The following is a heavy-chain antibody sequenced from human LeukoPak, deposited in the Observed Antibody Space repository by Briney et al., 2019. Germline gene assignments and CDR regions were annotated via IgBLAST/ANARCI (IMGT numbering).Heavy chain of an antibody. V-gene: IGHV1-2*02. D-gene: IGHD3-10*01. CDR2: INPNSGGT. J-gene: IGHJ6*03. CDR3: ARASRGVKGYYYYMDV. CDR1: GYTFTGYY. Sequence: ASVKVSCKASGYTFTGYYMHWVRQAPGQGLEWMGWINPNSGGTNYAQKFQGRVTMTRDTSISTAYMELSRLRSDDTAVYYCARASRGVKGYYYYMDVWGKGTTVTVSS.